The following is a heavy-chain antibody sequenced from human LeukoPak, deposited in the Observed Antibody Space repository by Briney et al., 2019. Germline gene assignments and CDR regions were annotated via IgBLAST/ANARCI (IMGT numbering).Heavy chain of an antibody. D-gene: IGHD1-1*01. Sequence: GGSLRLSCAASGFTFSDYYMSWIRQAPGKGLEWVSYISTRGSTIYYADSVKGRFTISRDNAKNSLYLQMNSLRAEDTAVYYCASLLERGNYYYYMDVWGKGTTVTVSS. V-gene: IGHV3-11*01. CDR1: GFTFSDYY. CDR3: ASLLERGNYYYYMDV. J-gene: IGHJ6*03. CDR2: ISTRGSTI.